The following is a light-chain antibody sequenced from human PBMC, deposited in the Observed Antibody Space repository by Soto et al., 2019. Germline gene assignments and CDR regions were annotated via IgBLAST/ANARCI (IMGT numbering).Light chain of an antibody. V-gene: IGLV2-23*02. CDR1: SXDVGSYNL. CDR3: CSYGGRSTYV. CDR2: EVS. Sequence: QSALTQPASVSGSPGQSLTISCTGTSXDVGSYNLVSWYQQHPGKAPKLMIYEVSKRPSGVSNRFSGSKSANTASLTISGLKADDEADYYCCSYGGRSTYVFGTGTKVTVL. J-gene: IGLJ1*01.